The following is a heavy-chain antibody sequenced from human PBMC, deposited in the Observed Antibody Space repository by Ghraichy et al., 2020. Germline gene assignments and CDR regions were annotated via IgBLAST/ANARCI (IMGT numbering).Heavy chain of an antibody. CDR2: IYNSGST. CDR1: GGSIRTSH. Sequence: SETLSLTCTVSGGSIRTSHWSWIRQPPGRGLEWIGHIYNSGSTIHNPSLKSRVTISVDTSKNQVSLKLTSVTAADTAVYYCARQREARLDDAFDIWGQGTKVTVSS. J-gene: IGHJ3*02. D-gene: IGHD3-9*01. V-gene: IGHV4-59*08. CDR3: ARQREARLDDAFDI.